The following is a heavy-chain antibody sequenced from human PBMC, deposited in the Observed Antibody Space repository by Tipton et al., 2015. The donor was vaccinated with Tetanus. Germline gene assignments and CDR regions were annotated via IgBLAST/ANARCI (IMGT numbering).Heavy chain of an antibody. J-gene: IGHJ3*02. CDR2: IVVNTA. CDR3: ARGAVRWLHPTGIFDI. Sequence: QLVQSGAAVKKPGSSVKVSCRASGGTFSSYAISWVRQAPGQGLEWMGGIVVNTANYAQKFRGRVTITADKSRSTCYMELSGRRSEDAAVYYCARGAVRWLHPTGIFDIWVQGTVITVSS. D-gene: IGHD5-24*01. V-gene: IGHV1-69*06. CDR1: GGTFSSYA.